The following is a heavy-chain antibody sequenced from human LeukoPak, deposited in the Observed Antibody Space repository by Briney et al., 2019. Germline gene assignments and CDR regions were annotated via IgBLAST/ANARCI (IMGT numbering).Heavy chain of an antibody. CDR1: GYTFTSYY. Sequence: GASVKVSCKASGYTFTSYYMHWVRQAPGQGLEWMGGIIPIFGTANYAQKFQGRVTITADESTSTAYMELSSLRSEDTAVYYCARERSYGSGARSNPNWFDPWGQGTLVTVSS. CDR3: ARERSYGSGARSNPNWFDP. D-gene: IGHD3-10*01. V-gene: IGHV1-69*13. CDR2: IIPIFGTA. J-gene: IGHJ5*02.